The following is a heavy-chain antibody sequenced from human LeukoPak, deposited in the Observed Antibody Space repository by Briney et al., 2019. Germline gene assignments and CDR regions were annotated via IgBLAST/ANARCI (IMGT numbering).Heavy chain of an antibody. Sequence: GGSLRLSCAASGFTFSNYAMTWVRQAPGKGLEWVSVIYSGGSTYYADSVKGRFTISRDNSKNTLYLQMNSLRAEDTAVYYCARSTTLHYYDSSGYYGHYYYYYMDVWGKGTTVTISS. D-gene: IGHD3-22*01. CDR2: IYSGGST. J-gene: IGHJ6*03. CDR3: ARSTTLHYYDSSGYYGHYYYYYMDV. CDR1: GFTFSNYA. V-gene: IGHV3-53*01.